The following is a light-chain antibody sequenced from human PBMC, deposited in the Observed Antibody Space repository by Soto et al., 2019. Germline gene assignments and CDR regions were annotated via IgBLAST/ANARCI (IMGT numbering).Light chain of an antibody. V-gene: IGKV1-8*01. J-gene: IGKJ1*01. CDR2: TAS. CDR1: QGISSY. CDR3: QQNNTAPWT. Sequence: AIRTTQAPFSFSASTVDIVTITCRASQGISSYLAWYQQKPGKAPKLLINTASSLRSGVPSRFSGSGYGTDFTLTINSLQPEEFATYFCQQNNTAPWTFGQGTKVDIK.